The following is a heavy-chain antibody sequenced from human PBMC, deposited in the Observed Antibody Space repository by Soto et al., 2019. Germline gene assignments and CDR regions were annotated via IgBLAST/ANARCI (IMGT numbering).Heavy chain of an antibody. CDR3: ARESRITIFGVVIRGWFDP. D-gene: IGHD3-3*01. CDR2: ISAYNGNT. J-gene: IGHJ5*02. V-gene: IGHV1-18*01. Sequence: QVQLVQSGAEVKKPGASVKVSCKASGYTFTSYGISWVRQAPGQGLEWMGWISAYNGNTNYAQTLQGRVTMTTDTATSTAYMELRSLRSDDTAVYYCARESRITIFGVVIRGWFDPWGQGTLVTVSS. CDR1: GYTFTSYG.